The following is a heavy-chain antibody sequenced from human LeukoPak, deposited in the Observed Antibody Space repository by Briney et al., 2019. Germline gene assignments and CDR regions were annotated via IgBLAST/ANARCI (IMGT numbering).Heavy chain of an antibody. Sequence: KPSETLSLTCTVSNGSISLHFWSWIRQSPGKGLEWIGYVSNSGTTHYNPSLKSQVTISVDTSKSHLSLKLSSVTAADTAVYYCASGISVDPDTFDIWGPGTMVTVSP. CDR2: VSNSGTT. V-gene: IGHV4-4*08. D-gene: IGHD3-3*02. CDR3: ASGISVDPDTFDI. J-gene: IGHJ3*02. CDR1: NGSISLHF.